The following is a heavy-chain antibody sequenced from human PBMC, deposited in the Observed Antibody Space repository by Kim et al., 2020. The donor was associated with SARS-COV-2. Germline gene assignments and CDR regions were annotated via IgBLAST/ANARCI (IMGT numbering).Heavy chain of an antibody. CDR2: TSYDGNDK. CDR3: PRGHLAQRGSRHYGMDV. Sequence: GGSLRLSCAASGFTFSTYAMHWVRQSPGKGLEWLASTSYDGNDKYYADSVKGRFTISRDNSKNTLYLQMNSLRIEDTAVYYCPRGHLAQRGSRHYGMDVWGQGTPVTVSS. CDR1: GFTFSTYA. V-gene: IGHV3-30-3*01. J-gene: IGHJ6*02.